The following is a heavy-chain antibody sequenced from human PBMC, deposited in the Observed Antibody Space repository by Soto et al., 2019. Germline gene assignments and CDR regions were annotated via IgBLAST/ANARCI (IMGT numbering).Heavy chain of an antibody. V-gene: IGHV5-51*01. D-gene: IGHD3-3*01. CDR1: GYGFNTNW. CDR2: MYPGDSDT. CDR3: ARLPRDCNKTSCYYADH. J-gene: IGHJ4*02. Sequence: HGESLKITCRGSGYGFNTNWFGWVRQLPGRGLEWVGIMYPGDSDTRYNPSLQGHVTLSVDVTVSTAFLQWRSLETSDTGMYFCARLPRDCNKTSCYYADHWGQGTQVTVSS.